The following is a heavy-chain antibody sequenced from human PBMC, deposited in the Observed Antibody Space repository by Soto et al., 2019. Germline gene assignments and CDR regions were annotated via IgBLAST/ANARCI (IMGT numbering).Heavy chain of an antibody. Sequence: GESLKISCRTSGYRFTSYWIAWVRQMPGKGLEWMGIIFPSDSDTRYSPSFQGQVTISADRSTSTVFLQWASLKASDTAVYFCARKDKSGYFNWFDPWGQGTLATVS. CDR2: IFPSDSDT. CDR1: GYRFTSYW. J-gene: IGHJ5*02. V-gene: IGHV5-51*01. CDR3: ARKDKSGYFNWFDP. D-gene: IGHD3-22*01.